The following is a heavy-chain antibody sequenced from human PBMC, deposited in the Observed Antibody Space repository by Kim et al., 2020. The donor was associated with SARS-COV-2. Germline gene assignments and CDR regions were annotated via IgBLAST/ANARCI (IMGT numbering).Heavy chain of an antibody. J-gene: IGHJ2*01. D-gene: IGHD6-13*01. CDR3: TTSIAAADLLDWYFDL. Sequence: GGSLRLSCAASGFTFSNAWMSWVRQAPGKGLEWVGRIKSKTDGGTTDYAAPVKGRFTISRDDSKNTLYLQMNSLKTEDTAVYYCTTSIAAADLLDWYFDLWGRGTLVTVSS. CDR1: GFTFSNAW. V-gene: IGHV3-15*01. CDR2: IKSKTDGGTT.